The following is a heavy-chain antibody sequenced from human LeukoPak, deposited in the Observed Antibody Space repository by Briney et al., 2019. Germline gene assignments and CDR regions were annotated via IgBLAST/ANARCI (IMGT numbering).Heavy chain of an antibody. CDR3: ARDGGALNWNYDGNFDY. CDR1: GFTFRSYN. CDR2: INSSSSTI. D-gene: IGHD1-7*01. V-gene: IGHV3-48*04. J-gene: IGHJ4*02. Sequence: GSLRLFLAASGFTFRSYNMNLVRQAPGEGVELVSFINSSSSTIYYADSVKGRFTISRDNAKNSLYLQMNSLRAEDTAVYYCARDGGALNWNYDGNFDYWGQGTLVTVSS.